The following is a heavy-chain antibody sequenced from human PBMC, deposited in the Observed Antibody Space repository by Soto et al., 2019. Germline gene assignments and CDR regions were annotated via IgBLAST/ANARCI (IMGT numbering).Heavy chain of an antibody. CDR3: AVLEGGPQGNFDY. J-gene: IGHJ4*02. V-gene: IGHV3-30*03. CDR2: VAYDGGNK. D-gene: IGHD2-8*01. CDR1: GFDFSNYA. Sequence: QVRLVESGGGVVQPGGSLRLSCAASGFDFSNYAMHWVRQAPGKGLEWVALVAYDGGNKYYGVGVKGRFTISRDNSKSTLDLQMNGLRAEDTAVYFGAVLEGGPQGNFDYWGQGILVTVSS.